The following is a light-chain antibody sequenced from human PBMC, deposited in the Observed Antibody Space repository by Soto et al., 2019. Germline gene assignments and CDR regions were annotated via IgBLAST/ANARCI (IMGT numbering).Light chain of an antibody. CDR1: VTTDNY. CDR3: QSADSSGTYVV. V-gene: IGLV3-25*02. CDR2: KNN. J-gene: IGLJ2*01. Sequence: VVTQEPSLTVSPGGTVTLTCGSSTGTVTTDNYPYWYQQKPGQAPVLVIYKNNQRPSGIPERFSGSSSGTTVTLTISGVQAEDEADYYCQSADSSGTYVVFGGGTKVTVL.